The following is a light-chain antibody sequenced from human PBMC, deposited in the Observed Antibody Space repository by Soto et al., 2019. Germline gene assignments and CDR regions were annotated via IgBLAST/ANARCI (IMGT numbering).Light chain of an antibody. Sequence: DIPLTQSPSFLSASLGDRVTITCLASQGISSSLAWYQQKPGTAPKLLIYAASSLQSGVPSRFSGRGSGTEFTLTISSLQPEDFATYYCQQLNTYPLTFGGGTKVDI. V-gene: IGKV1-9*01. J-gene: IGKJ4*01. CDR3: QQLNTYPLT. CDR1: QGISSS. CDR2: AAS.